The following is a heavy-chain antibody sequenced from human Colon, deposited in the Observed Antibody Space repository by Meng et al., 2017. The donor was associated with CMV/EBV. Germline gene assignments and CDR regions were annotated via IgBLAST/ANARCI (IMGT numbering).Heavy chain of an antibody. CDR3: ARASYDFWTEVDY. CDR2: ISYDGSNN. Sequence: ASGFTFSSSSMHWVRQAPGKGLEWVAVISYDGSNNYYADSVKGRFTISRDNSKNTLYLQMNSLRAEDTAVYYCARASYDFWTEVDYWGQGTLVTVSS. D-gene: IGHD3/OR15-3a*01. V-gene: IGHV3-30*04. J-gene: IGHJ4*02. CDR1: GFTFSSSS.